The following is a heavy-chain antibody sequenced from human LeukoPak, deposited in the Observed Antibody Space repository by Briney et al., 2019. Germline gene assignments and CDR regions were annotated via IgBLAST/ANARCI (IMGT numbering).Heavy chain of an antibody. CDR1: GFTFSSYA. Sequence: GRSLRLSCAASGFTFSSYAMSWVRQAPGKGLEWVSAISGSGGSTYYADSVKGRFTISRDNSKNTLYLQMNSLRAEDTAVYYCAKDATMIVVVIIDYWGQGTLATVSS. CDR2: ISGSGGST. V-gene: IGHV3-23*01. CDR3: AKDATMIVVVIIDY. D-gene: IGHD3-22*01. J-gene: IGHJ4*02.